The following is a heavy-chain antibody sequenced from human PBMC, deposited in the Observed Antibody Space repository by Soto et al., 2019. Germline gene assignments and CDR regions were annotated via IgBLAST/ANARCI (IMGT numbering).Heavy chain of an antibody. J-gene: IGHJ4*02. CDR2: IYYSGST. CDR1: GGSISSYY. CDR3: ARGEPIVATIVYFDY. Sequence: SETLSLTCTVSGGSISSYYWSWIRQPPGKGLEWIGYIYYSGSTNYNPSLKSRVTISVDTSKNQFSLKPSSVTAADTAVYYCARGEPIVATIVYFDYWGQGALVTVSS. D-gene: IGHD5-12*01. V-gene: IGHV4-59*01.